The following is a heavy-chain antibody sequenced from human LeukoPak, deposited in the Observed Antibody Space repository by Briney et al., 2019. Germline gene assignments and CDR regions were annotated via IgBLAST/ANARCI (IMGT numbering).Heavy chain of an antibody. CDR3: ARDGGYCSSTTCPRAMDV. CDR1: GFTFSSYA. Sequence: EGSLRLSCAASGFTFSSYAMNWVRQAPGKGLEWVSGISGSGGGTYYADSVKGRFTISRDNSKNTLYLQMNSLRAEDTAVYYCARDGGYCSSTTCPRAMDVWGKGTTVTVSS. CDR2: ISGSGGGT. J-gene: IGHJ6*03. V-gene: IGHV3-23*01. D-gene: IGHD2-2*01.